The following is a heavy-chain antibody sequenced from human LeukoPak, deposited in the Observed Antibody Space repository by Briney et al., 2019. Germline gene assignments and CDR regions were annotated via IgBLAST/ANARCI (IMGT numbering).Heavy chain of an antibody. D-gene: IGHD2-2*01. CDR3: ARVFVVVPAAMEPQLTESYWYFDL. V-gene: IGHV1-2*02. CDR2: INPNSGGT. Sequence: ASVKVSCKASGYTFTGYYMHWVRQAPGQGLEWMGWINPNSGGTNYAQKFQGRVTMTRDTSISTAYMELSRLRSDDTAVYYCARVFVVVPAAMEPQLTESYWYFDLWGRGTLVTVSS. J-gene: IGHJ2*01. CDR1: GYTFTGYY.